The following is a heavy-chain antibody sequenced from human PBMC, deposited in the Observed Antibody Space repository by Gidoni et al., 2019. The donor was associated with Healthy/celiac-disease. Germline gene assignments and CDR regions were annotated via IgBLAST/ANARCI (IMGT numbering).Heavy chain of an antibody. D-gene: IGHD6-13*01. J-gene: IGHJ4*02. CDR2: IRSKANSYAT. CDR1: GFTFSGSA. Sequence: EVQLVESGGGLVQPGGSLKLSCAASGFTFSGSAMHWVRQASGKGLEWVGLIRSKANSYATAYAASVKGRFTISRDDSKNTAYLQMNSLKTEDTAVYYCTRHPTSIAAAGSDYWGQGTLVTVSS. CDR3: TRHPTSIAAAGSDY. V-gene: IGHV3-73*02.